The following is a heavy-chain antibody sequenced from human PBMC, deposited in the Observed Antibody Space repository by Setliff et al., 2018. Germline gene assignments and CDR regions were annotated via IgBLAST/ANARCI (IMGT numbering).Heavy chain of an antibody. Sequence: PSETLSLTCAAYGGTSSDYYWTWIRQTPGKGLEWVGEINHRGSTNYNPSLKSRVTISVDTSRDQFSLKLISMTAADTAVYYCARGRNVAARLLDSWGQGTLVTVSS. CDR1: GGTSSDYY. V-gene: IGHV4-34*01. CDR3: ARGRNVAARLLDS. D-gene: IGHD6-6*01. CDR2: INHRGST. J-gene: IGHJ4*02.